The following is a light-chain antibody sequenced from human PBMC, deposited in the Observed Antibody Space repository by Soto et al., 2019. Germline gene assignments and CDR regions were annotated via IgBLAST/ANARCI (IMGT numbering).Light chain of an antibody. CDR1: QSVSRY. J-gene: IGKJ5*01. CDR2: DAS. V-gene: IGKV3-11*01. CDR3: QERHSWVT. Sequence: EIVLTPSPSTLSFSPEERPTLSWGARQSVSRYLGWLQQTPGQAPRLLIDDASSQGAGIPAWCSSSGPGTDFTITISMLEPEDFAIYYCQERHSWVTFGQGTRLEIK.